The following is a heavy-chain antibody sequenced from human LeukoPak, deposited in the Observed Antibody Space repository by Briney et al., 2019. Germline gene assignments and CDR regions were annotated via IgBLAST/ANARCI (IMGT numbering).Heavy chain of an antibody. CDR2: IYYSGST. V-gene: IGHV4-59*12. CDR3: ARDSYGSEKRLLGKGLDYYYYYMDV. Sequence: SETLSLTCTVSGGSISSYYWSWIRQPPGKGLEWIGYIYYSGSTNYNPSLKGRVTISVDTSKNQFSLKLSSVTAADTAVYYCARDSYGSEKRLLGKGLDYYYYYMDVWGKGTTVTVSS. CDR1: GGSISSYY. D-gene: IGHD3-10*01. J-gene: IGHJ6*03.